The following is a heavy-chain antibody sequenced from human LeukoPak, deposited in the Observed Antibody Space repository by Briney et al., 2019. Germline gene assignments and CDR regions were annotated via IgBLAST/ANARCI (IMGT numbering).Heavy chain of an antibody. CDR3: ARGSLVRGVDY. CDR2: IYSGGST. CDR1: GFTVSSNY. J-gene: IGHJ4*02. Sequence: GRSLRLSCAASGFTVSSNYMSWVRQAPGKGLEWVSVIYSGGSTYYADSVKGRFTISRDNSKNTLYLQMNSLRAEDTAVYYCARGSLVRGVDYWGQGTLVTVSS. D-gene: IGHD3-10*01. V-gene: IGHV3-53*01.